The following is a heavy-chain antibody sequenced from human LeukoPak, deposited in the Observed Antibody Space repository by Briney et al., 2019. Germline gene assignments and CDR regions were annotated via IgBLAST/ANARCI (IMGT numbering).Heavy chain of an antibody. CDR2: IYYSGST. Sequence: SETLSLTCTVSGGSISSSSYYWGWIRQPPGKGLEWIGSIYYSGSTYYNPSLKSRVTKSVDTSKNQFSLKLSSVTAADTAVYYCARHDRFLEWPTDYWGQGTLVTVSS. CDR3: ARHDRFLEWPTDY. J-gene: IGHJ4*02. V-gene: IGHV4-39*01. D-gene: IGHD3-3*01. CDR1: GGSISSSSYY.